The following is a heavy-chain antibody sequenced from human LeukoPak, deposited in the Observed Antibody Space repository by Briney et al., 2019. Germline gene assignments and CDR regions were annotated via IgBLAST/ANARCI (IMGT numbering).Heavy chain of an antibody. V-gene: IGHV1-46*01. D-gene: IGHD3-10*01. CDR3: AREAQLQWFGELLPQTYYFDY. CDR2: INPSGGSK. Sequence: ASVKVSCKASGYTFTSYYMHWVRQAPGQGLEWMGIINPSGGSKSYAQKFQGRFTMTRDTSTSTVYMELSSLRSEDTAVYYCAREAQLQWFGELLPQTYYFDYWGQGTLVTVSS. J-gene: IGHJ4*02. CDR1: GYTFTSYY.